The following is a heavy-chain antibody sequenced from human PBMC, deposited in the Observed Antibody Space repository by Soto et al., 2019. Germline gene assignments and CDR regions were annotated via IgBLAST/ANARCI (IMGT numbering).Heavy chain of an antibody. D-gene: IGHD3-22*01. V-gene: IGHV1-58*01. CDR2: IVVGSGNT. CDR3: AADPTNYYDSTTNPDFDY. J-gene: IGHJ4*02. CDR1: GFNFTSSA. Sequence: SVKVSCKASGFNFTSSAVQWVRQARGQRLEWIGWIVVGSGNTNYAQKFQERVTITRDMSTSTAYMELSSLRSEDTAVYYCAADPTNYYDSTTNPDFDYWGQGTLVTVSS.